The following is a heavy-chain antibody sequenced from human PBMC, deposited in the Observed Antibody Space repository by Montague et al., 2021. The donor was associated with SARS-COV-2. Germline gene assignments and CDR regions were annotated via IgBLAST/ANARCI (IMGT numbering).Heavy chain of an antibody. J-gene: IGHJ4*02. V-gene: IGHV4-39*01. CDR3: ARQGDYYGSGSYYHVLSFGLLDGLAPIDY. CDR1: GGSISSSSYY. CDR2: IYYSGST. Sequence: SETLSLTCTVSGGSISSSSYYWGWIRQPPGKGLEWIGSIYYSGSTYYNPSLKSRVTISVDTSKNQFSLKLSSVTAADTAVYYCARQGDYYGSGSYYHVLSFGLLDGLAPIDYWGQGTLVTVSS. D-gene: IGHD3-10*01.